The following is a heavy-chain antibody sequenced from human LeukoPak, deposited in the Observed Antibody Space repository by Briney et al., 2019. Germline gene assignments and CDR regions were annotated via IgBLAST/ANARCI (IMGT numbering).Heavy chain of an antibody. CDR2: IYYSGST. D-gene: IGHD6-13*01. CDR1: GGSISSYY. V-gene: IGHV4-59*01. Sequence: PSETLSLTCTVSGGSISSYYWSWIRQPPGKGLEWIGYIYYSGSTNYNPSLKSRVTISVDTSKNQFSLKLSSVTAADTAVYYCAGAAGIAAANLGYWGQGTLVTVSS. J-gene: IGHJ4*02. CDR3: AGAAGIAAANLGY.